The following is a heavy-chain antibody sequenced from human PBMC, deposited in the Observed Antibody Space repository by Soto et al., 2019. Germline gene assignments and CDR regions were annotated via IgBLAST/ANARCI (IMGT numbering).Heavy chain of an antibody. CDR1: GFTFTRYW. J-gene: IGHJ4*02. V-gene: IGHV3-7*01. CDR2: INLDGSEK. Sequence: PGGSLRLSCAASGFTFTRYWMSWVRQAPGKGPEWVATINLDGSEKFYVDSVKGRFTISRDNAKNSLYLQMNSLRAEDTAVYYCAREARATFDYWGQGTLVTVSS. CDR3: AREARATFDY.